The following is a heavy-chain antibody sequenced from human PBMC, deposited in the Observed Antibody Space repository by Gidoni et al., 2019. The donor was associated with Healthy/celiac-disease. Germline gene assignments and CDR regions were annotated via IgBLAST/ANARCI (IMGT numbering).Heavy chain of an antibody. D-gene: IGHD3-16*01. CDR1: GFTFSSYA. J-gene: IGHJ4*02. CDR3: AKWGGGTDY. Sequence: EVQLVESGGGWGQPGGSRRLSGAASGFTFSSYAMSWVRQAPGKGREWVSAISGSGGSTYYADSVKGRFTISRDNSKNPLYLQMNSLRAEDTALYYCAKWGGGTDYWGQGTLVTVSS. V-gene: IGHV3-23*04. CDR2: ISGSGGST.